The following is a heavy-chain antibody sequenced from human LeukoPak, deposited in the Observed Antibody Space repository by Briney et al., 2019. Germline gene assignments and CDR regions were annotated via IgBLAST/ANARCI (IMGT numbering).Heavy chain of an antibody. V-gene: IGHV4-61*01. D-gene: IGHD2-2*01. CDR3: ARLVSLFSFDY. Sequence: SETLSLTCTVSGGSFSSGSYYWSWIRQPPGKGLEWIGYIYYSGSTNYNPSPKSRVTISVDTSKNQFSLKLSSVTAADTAVYYCARLVSLFSFDYWGQGTLVTVSS. CDR1: GGSFSSGSYY. CDR2: IYYSGST. J-gene: IGHJ4*02.